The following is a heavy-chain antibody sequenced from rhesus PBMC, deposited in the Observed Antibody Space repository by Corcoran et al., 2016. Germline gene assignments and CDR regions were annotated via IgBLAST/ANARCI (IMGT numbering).Heavy chain of an antibody. CDR3: ARRNYGYWYFDL. CDR2: IYGNSAST. Sequence: QVQLQQWGEGLVKPSETLSLTCAVYGCSISGYYYWSWIRQHPGKGLEWIGYIYGNSASTNYNPSLKNPVTMSKDTSKNQFSLKLSAVTAADTAVDYCARRNYGYWYFDLWGPGTPITISS. CDR1: GCSISGYYY. V-gene: IGHV4-73*01. D-gene: IGHD1-26*01. J-gene: IGHJ2*01.